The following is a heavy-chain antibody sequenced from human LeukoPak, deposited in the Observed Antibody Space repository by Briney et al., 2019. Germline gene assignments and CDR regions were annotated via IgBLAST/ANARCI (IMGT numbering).Heavy chain of an antibody. V-gene: IGHV5-51*01. J-gene: IGHJ4*02. D-gene: IGHD5-12*01. CDR2: IYPGDSET. CDR1: GYSFNTYW. CDR3: AKLTRGGYEKFDF. Sequence: GEFLRISCKGSGYSFNTYWIAWVRHMPGKGLECMGIIYPGDSETIYSPSFQGQVTISADKSINTAYLQWSSLKASDTAMYYCAKLTRGGYEKFDFWGQGTLVTVSS.